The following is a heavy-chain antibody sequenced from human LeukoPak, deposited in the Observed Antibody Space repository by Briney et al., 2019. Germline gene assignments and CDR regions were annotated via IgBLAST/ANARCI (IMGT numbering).Heavy chain of an antibody. V-gene: IGHV3-30*02. D-gene: IGHD6-19*01. CDR2: IRYDGSNK. J-gene: IGHJ3*02. Sequence: GGSLRLSCAASGFTFSSYGMHWVRQAPGKGLEWVAFIRYDGSNKYYADSVKGRFTISRDNSKNTLYLQMNSLRAEDTAVYYCARDSERYSSGGAFDIWGQGTMVTVSS. CDR3: ARDSERYSSGGAFDI. CDR1: GFTFSSYG.